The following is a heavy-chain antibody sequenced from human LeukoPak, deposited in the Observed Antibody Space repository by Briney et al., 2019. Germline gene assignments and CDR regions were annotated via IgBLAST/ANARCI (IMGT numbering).Heavy chain of an antibody. CDR3: ARVAEDRDYGDFYFDY. CDR1: GYTLTSHG. V-gene: IGHV1-18*01. J-gene: IGHJ4*02. Sequence: ASVKVSCKASGYTLTSHGISWVRQAPGQGLEWVGWISAYNGNTNYAQKLQGRVTITTDTSTSTAYMELRSLRSDDTAVYYCARVAEDRDYGDFYFDYWGQGTLVTVSS. D-gene: IGHD4-17*01. CDR2: ISAYNGNT.